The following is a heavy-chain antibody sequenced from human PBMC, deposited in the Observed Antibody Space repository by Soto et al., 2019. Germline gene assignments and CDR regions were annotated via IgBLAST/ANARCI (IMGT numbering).Heavy chain of an antibody. CDR1: GGSISSSSYY. CDR2: IYYSGST. Sequence: SETLSLTCTVSGGSISSSSYYWGWIRQPPGKGLEWIGSIYYSGSTYYNPSLKSRVTISVDTSKNQFSLKLSSVTAADTAVYYCARDQQWLVLGYFDYWGQGTLVTVSS. D-gene: IGHD6-19*01. CDR3: ARDQQWLVLGYFDY. V-gene: IGHV4-39*02. J-gene: IGHJ4*02.